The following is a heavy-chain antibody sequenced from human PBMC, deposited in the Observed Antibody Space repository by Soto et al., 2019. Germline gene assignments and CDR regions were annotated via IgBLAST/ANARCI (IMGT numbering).Heavy chain of an antibody. CDR3: AKSWGYNYYYYYGMDV. V-gene: IGHV3-23*01. CDR1: GFTFSSYA. Sequence: GGSLRLSCAASGFTFSSYAMSWVRQAPRKGLEWVSAISGSGGSTYYADSVKGRFTISRDNSKNTLYLQMNSLRAEDTAVYYCAKSWGYNYYYYYGMDVWGQGTTVTVSS. D-gene: IGHD5-12*01. J-gene: IGHJ6*02. CDR2: ISGSGGST.